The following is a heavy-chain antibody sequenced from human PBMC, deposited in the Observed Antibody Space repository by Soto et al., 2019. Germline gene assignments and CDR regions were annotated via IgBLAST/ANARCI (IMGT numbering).Heavy chain of an antibody. CDR2: VYHSGRT. CDR3: ARLIPYCGGDCYSVGAFDI. Sequence: QLQLQESGPGLVQPSETVSLTCTVSGGSITNRDNSWGWIRQPPGKGLEWIGTVYHSGRTYYNPSLKSRVTMSVDTSKNEFSVRLNSVTAADTAVYYCARLIPYCGGDCYSVGAFDIWGQGTVVTVSS. V-gene: IGHV4-39*01. J-gene: IGHJ3*02. CDR1: GGSITNRDNS. D-gene: IGHD2-21*02.